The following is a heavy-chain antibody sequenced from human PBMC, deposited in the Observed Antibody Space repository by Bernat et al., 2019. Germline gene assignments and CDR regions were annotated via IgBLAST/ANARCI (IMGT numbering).Heavy chain of an antibody. J-gene: IGHJ3*02. V-gene: IGHV3-23*01. CDR1: GFTFSSYA. D-gene: IGHD3-10*01. Sequence: EVQLLESGGGLVQPGGSLRLSCAASGFTFSSYAMSWVRQALGKGLEWVSAISGSGGSTYYADSVKGRFTISRDNSKNTLYLQMNSLRAEDTAVYYCAKVLLWFGELSDDAFDIWGQGTMVTVSS. CDR2: ISGSGGST. CDR3: AKVLLWFGELSDDAFDI.